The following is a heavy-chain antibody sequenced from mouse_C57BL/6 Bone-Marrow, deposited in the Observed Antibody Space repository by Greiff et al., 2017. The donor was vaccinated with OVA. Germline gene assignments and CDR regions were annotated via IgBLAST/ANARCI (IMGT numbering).Heavy chain of an antibody. CDR2: IYPGSGST. CDR1: GYTFTSYW. CDR3: ARSSYYSNFDY. V-gene: IGHV1-55*01. Sequence: QVQLQQPGAELVKPGASVKMSCKASGYTFTSYWITWVKQMPGQGLEWIGDIYPGSGSTNYNEKFKSKATLTVDTSSSTAYMQLSSLTYEDSAVYYCARSSYYSNFDYWGQGTTLTVSS. J-gene: IGHJ2*01. D-gene: IGHD2-5*01.